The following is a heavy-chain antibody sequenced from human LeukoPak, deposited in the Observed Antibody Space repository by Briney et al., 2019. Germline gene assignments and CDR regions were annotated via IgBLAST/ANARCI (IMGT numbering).Heavy chain of an antibody. V-gene: IGHV3-23*01. Sequence: GGSLRLSCAASGFTFSSYAVTWVRQAPGKGLEWVSAISGSGGSTYYADSVKGRFTISRDNSKDTLYLQMSSLRAEDTAVYYCAKPLTTVSTPFDPWGQGTLVTVSS. J-gene: IGHJ5*02. D-gene: IGHD4-17*01. CDR3: AKPLTTVSTPFDP. CDR2: ISGSGGST. CDR1: GFTFSSYA.